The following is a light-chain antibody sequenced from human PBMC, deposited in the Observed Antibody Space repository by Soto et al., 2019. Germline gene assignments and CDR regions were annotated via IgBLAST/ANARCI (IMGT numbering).Light chain of an antibody. V-gene: IGKV3-20*01. J-gene: IGKJ3*01. Sequence: EVVLTQSPVTLSLSPGERGTLSCRASQSVSSPYLAWYQQKPGQPPRLLIYGASSRATDIPDRFIGSGSGTEFTLTIARLATEDFAMYYCQQDGSSTFTFGPGTKVDI. CDR2: GAS. CDR3: QQDGSSTFT. CDR1: QSVSSPY.